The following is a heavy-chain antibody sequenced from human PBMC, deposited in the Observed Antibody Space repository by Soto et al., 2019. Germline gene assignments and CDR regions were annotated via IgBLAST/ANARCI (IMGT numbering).Heavy chain of an antibody. V-gene: IGHV4-34*01. CDR3: ARSYFDWLLFFDY. CDR1: GGSFSGYY. D-gene: IGHD3-9*01. CDR2: INHSGST. J-gene: IGHJ4*02. Sequence: PSETLSLTCAVYGGSFSGYYWSWIRQPPGKGLEWIGEINHSGSTNYNPSLKSRVTISVDTSKNQFSLKLSSVTAADTAVYYCARSYFDWLLFFDYWGQGTLVTVSS.